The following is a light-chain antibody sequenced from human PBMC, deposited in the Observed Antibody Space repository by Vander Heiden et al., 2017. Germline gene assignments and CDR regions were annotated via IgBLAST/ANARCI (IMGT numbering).Light chain of an antibody. J-gene: IGKJ4*01. V-gene: IGKV2-28*01. Sequence: VVMTQSPLSLPVTPGEPASISCRSSPSLLRSDGNKFLHWYVQRPGQSPQLLIFAVSNRASGVPDRFSGYGSGTDFTLKISRVEAEDVGIYYCMQALQPPFTFGGGTKVEIK. CDR1: PSLLRSDGNKF. CDR3: MQALQPPFT. CDR2: AVS.